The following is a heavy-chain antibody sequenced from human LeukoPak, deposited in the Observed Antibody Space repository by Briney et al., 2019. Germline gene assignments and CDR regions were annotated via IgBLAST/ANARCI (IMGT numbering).Heavy chain of an antibody. V-gene: IGHV4-59*01. J-gene: IGHJ3*02. CDR3: ARVHRYDFWSGYHDAFDI. Sequence: SETLSLTCTVSGGSISSYYWSWIRQPPGKGLEWIGYIYYSGSTNYNPSLKSRVTISVDTSKNQFSLKLSSVTAADTAVYYCARVHRYDFWSGYHDAFDIWGQGTMVTVSS. CDR1: GGSISSYY. D-gene: IGHD3-3*01. CDR2: IYYSGST.